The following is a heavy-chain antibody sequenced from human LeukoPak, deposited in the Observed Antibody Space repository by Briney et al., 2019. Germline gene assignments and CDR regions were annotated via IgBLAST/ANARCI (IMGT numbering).Heavy chain of an antibody. Sequence: GRSLRLSCVASGITFSRHGMDWVRQAPGKGLEWVAVIADDGGVKQYADSVKGRFNVSRDNSKSTLYLQMNGLSVEDTAIHYCSREATWGEWYFDHWGQGTPVTVSS. CDR1: GITFSRHG. V-gene: IGHV3-30*03. J-gene: IGHJ4*02. CDR2: IADDGGVK. D-gene: IGHD3-3*01. CDR3: SREATWGEWYFDH.